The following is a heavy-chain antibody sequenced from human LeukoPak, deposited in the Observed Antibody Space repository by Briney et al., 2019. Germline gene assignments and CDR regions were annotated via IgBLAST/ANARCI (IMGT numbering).Heavy chain of an antibody. V-gene: IGHV3-21*01. D-gene: IGHD2-2*01. J-gene: IGHJ5*02. CDR1: GFTFSSYS. CDR2: VSSSSGYI. CDR3: ARDPSGSTTS. Sequence: GGSLRLSCAASGFTFSSYSMNWVRQAPGKGLEWVSSVSSSSGYIYYADSVKGRFTISRDNAKNSLYLQMNSLRAEDTAVYYCARDPSGSTTSWGQGTLVTVSS.